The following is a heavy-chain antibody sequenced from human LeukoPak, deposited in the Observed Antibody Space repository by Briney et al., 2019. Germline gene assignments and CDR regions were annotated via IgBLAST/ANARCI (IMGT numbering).Heavy chain of an antibody. J-gene: IGHJ4*02. D-gene: IGHD5-24*01. CDR1: GSTFTSYG. CDR2: ISAYNGNT. Sequence: ASVTLSCKASGSTFTSYGISWVRHAPGQGLEGMGWISAYNGNTNYAQKLQGRVTMTTDTSTGTAYMELRSLRSDDTAVYYGARDRGVEMATGDDWGQGTLVTVA. V-gene: IGHV1-18*01. CDR3: ARDRGVEMATGDD.